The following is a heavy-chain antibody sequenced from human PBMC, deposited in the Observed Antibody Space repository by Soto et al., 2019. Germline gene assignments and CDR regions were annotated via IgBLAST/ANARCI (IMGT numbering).Heavy chain of an antibody. Sequence: PSETLSLTCTVTGDSMNSHYWSWLRQPPGKALEWMGYVYFTGSTNYSPSLESRLTILVDTSKNQFSLKLTSVTAADTAVYCCGSSPVIRGRDSPLIFAKGGKGTLAPV. D-gene: IGHD3-3*02. CDR3: GSSPVIRGRDSPLIFAK. CDR2: VYFTGST. V-gene: IGHV4-59*08. CDR1: GDSMNSHY. J-gene: IGHJ4*01.